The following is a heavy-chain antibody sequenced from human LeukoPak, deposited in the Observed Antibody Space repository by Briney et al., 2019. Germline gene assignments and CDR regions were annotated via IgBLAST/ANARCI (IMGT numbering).Heavy chain of an antibody. D-gene: IGHD4-17*01. CDR1: GYTFTSYG. CDR2: ISVYNSNT. J-gene: IGHJ4*02. Sequence: ASVEVSCKASGYTFTSYGISWVRQAPGQGLEWMGWISVYNSNTKYAQKVQGRVTVTTDTSTSTAYMELRSLRSDDTAVYYCARDPHYGDYLDYWGQGTLVTVSS. V-gene: IGHV1-18*01. CDR3: ARDPHYGDYLDY.